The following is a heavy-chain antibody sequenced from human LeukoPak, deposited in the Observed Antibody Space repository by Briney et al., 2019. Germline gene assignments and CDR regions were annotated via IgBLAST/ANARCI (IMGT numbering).Heavy chain of an antibody. CDR1: GFTFSSYA. CDR3: AKGRYCDSTTCAYTGLDV. D-gene: IGHD2-2*01. CDR2: ITGSGGTT. J-gene: IGHJ6*02. V-gene: IGHV3-23*01. Sequence: QTGGSLRLSCAASGFTFSSYAMSWVRRAPGKGLEWVSTITGSGGTTNYADSVKGRFTISRDNSKNTLSLQVNSLSAEDTAVYYCAKGRYCDSTTCAYTGLDVWGQGTKVTVSS.